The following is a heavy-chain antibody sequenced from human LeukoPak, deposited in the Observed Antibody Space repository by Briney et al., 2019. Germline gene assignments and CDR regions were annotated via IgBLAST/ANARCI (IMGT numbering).Heavy chain of an antibody. Sequence: SVKVSCKTSGGTFNNSAISWVQQAPGQGLEWLGGIMPLFGTAGYAQKFQGRVTITKDESTRTVYLELTSLTSDDTAVYYCARDVHGDYGSGWFDPWGQGTLVSVSS. D-gene: IGHD4-17*01. CDR1: GGTFNNSA. J-gene: IGHJ5*02. CDR3: ARDVHGDYGSGWFDP. V-gene: IGHV1-69*05. CDR2: IMPLFGTA.